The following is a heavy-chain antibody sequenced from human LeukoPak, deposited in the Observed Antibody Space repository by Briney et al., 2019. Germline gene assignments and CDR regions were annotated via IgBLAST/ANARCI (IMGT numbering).Heavy chain of an antibody. D-gene: IGHD4/OR15-4a*01. J-gene: IGHJ6*03. V-gene: IGHV4-38-2*02. CDR1: GYSISSGYY. CDR2: IYYSGST. CDR3: ARLNYYYYHMDV. Sequence: SETLSLTCTVSGYSISSGYYWGWIRQPPGKGLEWIGSIYYSGSTHYNPSLKSRVTISVDTSKNQFSLKLSSVTAADTAVYYCARLNYYYYHMDVWGKGTTVTISS.